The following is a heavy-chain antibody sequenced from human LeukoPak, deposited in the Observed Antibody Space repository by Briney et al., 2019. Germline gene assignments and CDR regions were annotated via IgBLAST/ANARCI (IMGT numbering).Heavy chain of an antibody. J-gene: IGHJ6*02. CDR1: GYTFTSYD. CDR2: MNPNSGNT. D-gene: IGHD6-19*01. CDR3: ARAPYSSGWYSGYYYGMDV. V-gene: IGHV1-8*01. Sequence: ASVKVSCKASGYTFTSYDINWVRQATGQGLEWMGWMNPNSGNTGYAQKFQGRVTMTRNTSISTAYRELSSLRSEDTAVYYCARAPYSSGWYSGYYYGMDVWGQGTTVTVSS.